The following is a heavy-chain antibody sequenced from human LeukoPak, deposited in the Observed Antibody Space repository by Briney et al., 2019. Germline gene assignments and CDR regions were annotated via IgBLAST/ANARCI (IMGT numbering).Heavy chain of an antibody. J-gene: IGHJ5*02. CDR2: IYWDDDK. D-gene: IGHD6-13*01. Sequence: SGPTLVKPAQTLTLTCTFSGFSLSTSGVGVGWIRQPPGKALEWLALIYWDDDKRYSPSLRSRLTITKDTSKNQVALTMTNMDPVDTATYYCAHLIAVAGSNWFDPWGQGTLVTVSS. CDR1: GFSLSTSGVG. CDR3: AHLIAVAGSNWFDP. V-gene: IGHV2-5*02.